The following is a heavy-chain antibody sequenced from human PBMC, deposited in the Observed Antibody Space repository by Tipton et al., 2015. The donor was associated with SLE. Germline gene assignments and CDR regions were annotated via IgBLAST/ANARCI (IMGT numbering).Heavy chain of an antibody. D-gene: IGHD5-18*01. V-gene: IGHV1-46*01. CDR1: GYTFTSYY. CDR3: ARAGSGIQLWLRGYYYYGMDV. CDR2: INPSGGST. Sequence: QLVQSGAEVKKPGESLKISCKASGYTFTSYYMHWVRQAPGQGLEWMGIINPSGGSTSYAQKFQGRVTITTDESTSTAYMELSSLRSEDTAVYYCARAGSGIQLWLRGYYYYGMDVWGQGTTVTVSS. J-gene: IGHJ6*02.